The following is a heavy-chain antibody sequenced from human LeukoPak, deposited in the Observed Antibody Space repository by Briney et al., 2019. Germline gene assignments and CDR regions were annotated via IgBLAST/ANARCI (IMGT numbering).Heavy chain of an antibody. CDR3: AKERASRDDY. Sequence: GGSLRLSCAASGFTLNTHYGMSWIRQAPGKGLEWVSTITASGDFTNYADSVKGRFTISRDNSKNTLYLQMNSLRAEDTAVYYCAKERASRDDYWGQGTLVTVSS. V-gene: IGHV3-23*01. CDR2: ITASGDFT. J-gene: IGHJ4*02. CDR1: GFTLNTHYG.